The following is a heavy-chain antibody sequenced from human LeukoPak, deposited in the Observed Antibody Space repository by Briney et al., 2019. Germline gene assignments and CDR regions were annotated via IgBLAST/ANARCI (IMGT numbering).Heavy chain of an antibody. Sequence: SETLSLTCTVSGGSIGSYYWSWIRQPPGKGLEWIGYIYYSGSTNYNPSLKSRVTISVDTSKNQFSLKLSSVTAADTAVYYCASNDILTGTAGVYWGQGTLVTVSS. CDR2: IYYSGST. J-gene: IGHJ4*02. V-gene: IGHV4-59*01. CDR1: GGSIGSYY. CDR3: ASNDILTGTAGVY. D-gene: IGHD3-9*01.